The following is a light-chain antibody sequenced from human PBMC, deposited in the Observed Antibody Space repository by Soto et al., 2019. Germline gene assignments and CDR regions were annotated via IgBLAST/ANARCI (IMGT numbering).Light chain of an antibody. CDR2: EDY. CDR3: QSYDSNIQV. CDR1: SGSIASNY. J-gene: IGLJ3*02. Sequence: NFMLTQPHSVSESPGKTVTISCTRSSGSIASNYVQWYQQRPGSSPTTVIYEDYQRPSGVPDRFSGSIDRSSNSASLTISGLKTEDEADYYCQSYDSNIQVFGGGTKVTVL. V-gene: IGLV6-57*01.